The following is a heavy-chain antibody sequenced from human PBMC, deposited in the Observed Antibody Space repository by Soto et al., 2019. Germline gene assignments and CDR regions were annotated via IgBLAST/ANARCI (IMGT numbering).Heavy chain of an antibody. CDR2: IFYSGST. J-gene: IGHJ5*02. CDR3: AKDSGYNYGYFRWFDP. CDR1: GGSISSSY. Sequence: NPSETLSLTCAVSGGSISSSYWSWIRQPPGRGLEWIGHIFYSGSTNYNPALKGRVTISVDTSKSQFSLKLSSVTAADTAVYYCAKDSGYNYGYFRWFDPWGQGTLVTVSS. D-gene: IGHD5-18*01. V-gene: IGHV4-59*01.